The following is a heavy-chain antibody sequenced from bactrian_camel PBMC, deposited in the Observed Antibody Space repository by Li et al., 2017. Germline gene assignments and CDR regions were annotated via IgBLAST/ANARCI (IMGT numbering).Heavy chain of an antibody. CDR1: GDHRM. J-gene: IGHJ4*01. CDR3: AAGTNPLGCVLRGDSWVGKSRLYSL. D-gene: IGHD2*01. CDR2: LGDDGST. Sequence: HVQLVESGGGSAQIGGSLRLSRVVSGDHRMVAWFRQTPGTTREGVAGLGDDGSTSYAEFAEGRFTISKDSKNTLHLRMNNLKPEDTAIYYCAAGTNPLGCVLRGDSWVGKSRLYSLWGQGTQVTVS. V-gene: IGHV3S53*01.